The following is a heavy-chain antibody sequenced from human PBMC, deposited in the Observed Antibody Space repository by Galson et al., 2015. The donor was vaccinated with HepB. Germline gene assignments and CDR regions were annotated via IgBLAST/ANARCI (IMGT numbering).Heavy chain of an antibody. Sequence: SLRLSCAASGFTFTNYAFHWVRQAPGRGLEWVAKISFDGNDKFFADSVKGRFTIFRDNSSKTVYLQMNSVRAEDTAIYFCARESGSSYDFWSGSPLASWGQGTLVTVSS. J-gene: IGHJ4*02. CDR3: ARESGSSYDFWSGSPLAS. CDR1: GFTFTNYA. V-gene: IGHV3-30-3*01. CDR2: ISFDGNDK. D-gene: IGHD3-3*01.